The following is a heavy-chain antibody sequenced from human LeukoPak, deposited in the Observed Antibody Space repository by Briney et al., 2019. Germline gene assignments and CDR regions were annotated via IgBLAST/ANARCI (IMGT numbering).Heavy chain of an antibody. CDR1: GFTFSSSA. CDR3: GRVRCSGGSCYPYYFYGMDV. V-gene: IGHV3-23*01. D-gene: IGHD2-15*01. J-gene: IGHJ6*02. CDR2: ISGRAGST. Sequence: GGSLRLSCAASGFTFSSSAMSWVRQAPGKGLEWLSGISGRAGSTYYADSVKGRFTISRDNAKNSLCLQMNSLRAEDTAVYYCGRVRCSGGSCYPYYFYGMDVWGQEPTVTVSS.